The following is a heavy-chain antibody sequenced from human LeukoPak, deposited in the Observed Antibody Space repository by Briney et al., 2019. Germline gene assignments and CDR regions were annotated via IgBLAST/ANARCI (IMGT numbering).Heavy chain of an antibody. CDR3: AREGGIVATTAFDY. V-gene: IGHV1-18*04. Sequence: ASVKVSCKASGYTFTSYAIHWVRQAPGQGLEWMGWISAYNGNTNYAQKLQGRVTVTTDTPTSTVYMELRSLRSDDTAVYYCAREGGIVATTAFDYWGQGTLVTVSS. CDR2: ISAYNGNT. D-gene: IGHD5-12*01. CDR1: GYTFTSYA. J-gene: IGHJ4*02.